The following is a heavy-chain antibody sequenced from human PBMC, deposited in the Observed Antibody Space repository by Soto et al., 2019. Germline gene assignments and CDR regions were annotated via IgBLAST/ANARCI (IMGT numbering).Heavy chain of an antibody. CDR2: IKSKTHGGTT. Sequence: PGGSLRLSCAASGFTFSDAWMSWVRQARGKGLEWVGRIKSKTHGGTTDYAALVQGRFTISREDSENTLYLQMSSLKTEDTGVYYCTTGVGYKWNADDXFDGWAQGTMVTVSS. V-gene: IGHV3-15*01. D-gene: IGHD1-1*01. CDR3: TTGVGYKWNADDXFDG. CDR1: GFTFSDAW. J-gene: IGHJ3*01.